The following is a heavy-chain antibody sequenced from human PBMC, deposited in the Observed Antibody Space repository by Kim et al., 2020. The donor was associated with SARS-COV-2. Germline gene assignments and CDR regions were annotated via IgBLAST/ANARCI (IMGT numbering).Heavy chain of an antibody. CDR3: AGGYSGGSHYFDY. D-gene: IGHD2-15*01. J-gene: IGHJ4*02. Sequence: YNPSDKSRVNIAVDTYKNEFSLKLSSVTAADTAVYYCAGGYSGGSHYFDYGGQGTLVTVSS. V-gene: IGHV4-34*01.